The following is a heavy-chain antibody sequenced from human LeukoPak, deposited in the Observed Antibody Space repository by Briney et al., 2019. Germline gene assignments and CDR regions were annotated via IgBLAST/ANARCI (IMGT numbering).Heavy chain of an antibody. V-gene: IGHV1-18*01. CDR2: ISAYNGNT. Sequence: ASAKVSCKASGYTFTSYGISWVRQAPGQGLEWMGWISAYNGNTNYAQKLQGRVTMTTDTSTSTAYMELRSLRSDDTAVYYCARVGYSSGWYSGKDYWGQGTLVTVSS. D-gene: IGHD6-19*01. CDR3: ARVGYSSGWYSGKDY. CDR1: GYTFTSYG. J-gene: IGHJ4*02.